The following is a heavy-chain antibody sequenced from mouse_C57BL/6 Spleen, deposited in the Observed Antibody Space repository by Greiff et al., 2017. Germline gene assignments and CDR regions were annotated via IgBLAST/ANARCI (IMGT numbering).Heavy chain of an antibody. J-gene: IGHJ1*03. Sequence: EVHLVESGGGLVKPGGSLKLSCAASGFTFSSYAMSWVRQTPEKRLEWVATISDGGSYTYYPDNVKGRFTISRDNAKNNLYLQMSHLKSEDTAMYYCARADYYGSSWGYFDVWGTGTTVTVSS. CDR3: ARADYYGSSWGYFDV. V-gene: IGHV5-4*01. D-gene: IGHD1-1*01. CDR2: ISDGGSYT. CDR1: GFTFSSYA.